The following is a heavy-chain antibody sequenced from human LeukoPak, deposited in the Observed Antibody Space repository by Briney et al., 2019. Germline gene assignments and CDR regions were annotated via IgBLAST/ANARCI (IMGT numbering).Heavy chain of an antibody. CDR3: ARDDTIFGVVTPLGY. D-gene: IGHD3-3*01. Sequence: ASVKVSCKASGYTFTSYYMHWVRQAPGQGLEWMGIINPSGGSTSYAQKFQGRVTMTRDMSTSTVYMELSSLRSEDTAVYYCARDDTIFGVVTPLGYWGQGTLVTVSS. CDR2: INPSGGST. J-gene: IGHJ4*02. CDR1: GYTFTSYY. V-gene: IGHV1-46*01.